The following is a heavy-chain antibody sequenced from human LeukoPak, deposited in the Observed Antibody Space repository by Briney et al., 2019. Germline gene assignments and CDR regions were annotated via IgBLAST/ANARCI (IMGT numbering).Heavy chain of an antibody. D-gene: IGHD6-19*01. CDR3: ARVRIAVAGFDY. J-gene: IGHJ4*02. CDR2: IYYSGST. V-gene: IGHV4-59*01. Sequence: SETLSLTCTVSGGSISSYYWSWIQQPPGKGLEWIGFIYYSGSTNYNPSLKSRVTISVDTPKNQFSLRLSSVTAADTAVYYCARVRIAVAGFDYWGQGTLVTVSS. CDR1: GGSISSYY.